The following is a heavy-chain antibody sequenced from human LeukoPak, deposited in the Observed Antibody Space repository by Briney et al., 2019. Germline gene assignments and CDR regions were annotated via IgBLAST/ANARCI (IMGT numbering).Heavy chain of an antibody. Sequence: SGGSLRLSCAASGFTFSSYGMSWVRQAPGKGLEWVSAISGSGGSTYYADSVKGRFTISRDNSKNTLYLQMNSLRAEDTAVYYCAKDLAARLAVAGNFDYWGQGTLVTVSS. CDR1: GFTFSSYG. CDR3: AKDLAARLAVAGNFDY. CDR2: ISGSGGST. J-gene: IGHJ4*02. D-gene: IGHD6-19*01. V-gene: IGHV3-23*01.